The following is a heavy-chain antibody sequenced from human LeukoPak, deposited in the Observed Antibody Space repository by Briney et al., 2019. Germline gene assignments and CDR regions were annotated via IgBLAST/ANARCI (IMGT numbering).Heavy chain of an antibody. CDR3: TTRLRYFDWTIYDFDY. Sequence: PGGSLRLSCAASGFTFSSFGMHWVRQAPGKGPEWVAVIWYDGTNKYYADSVKGRFTISRDNSKNTLYLQMNSLRAEDTAVYYCTTRLRYFDWTIYDFDYWGQGTLVTVSS. J-gene: IGHJ4*02. CDR1: GFTFSSFG. D-gene: IGHD3-9*01. CDR2: IWYDGTNK. V-gene: IGHV3-33*01.